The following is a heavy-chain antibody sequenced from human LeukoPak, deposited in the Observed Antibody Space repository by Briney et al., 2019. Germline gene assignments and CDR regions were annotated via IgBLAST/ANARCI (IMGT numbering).Heavy chain of an antibody. V-gene: IGHV4-59*01. Sequence: SETLSLTCTVSGGSITDYYWGWIRQPPGKGLEWIGYDYYSGSSNYNPSLKSRVTISLDTSKNQFSLKLSSVTAADTAVYYCARVQSSWYAYYFDYWGQGTLVTVSS. CDR1: GGSITDYY. CDR2: DYYSGSS. J-gene: IGHJ4*02. CDR3: ARVQSSWYAYYFDY. D-gene: IGHD6-13*01.